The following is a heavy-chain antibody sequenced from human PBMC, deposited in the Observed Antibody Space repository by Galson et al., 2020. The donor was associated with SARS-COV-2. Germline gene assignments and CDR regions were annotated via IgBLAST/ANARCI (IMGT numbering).Heavy chain of an antibody. Sequence: SETLSLTCSVSGGSIDKSAYYWGWIRQTPEKGLEWVGHIRYSAGTYYNPSLKGRVVVSIDTSKNQFSLKLKSVTAADTAVYYCSTRRGSYRTGELFDQWGQGSLVTVSP. CDR3: STRRGSYRTGELFDQ. J-gene: IGHJ4*02. D-gene: IGHD1-26*01. CDR1: GGSIDKSAYY. CDR2: IRYSAGT. V-gene: IGHV4-39*07.